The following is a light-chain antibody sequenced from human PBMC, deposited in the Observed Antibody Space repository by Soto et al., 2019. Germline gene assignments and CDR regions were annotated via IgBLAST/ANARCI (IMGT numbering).Light chain of an antibody. CDR1: QSSSSY. CDR3: QQYNSYPIT. V-gene: IGKV1-5*01. CDR2: GAS. J-gene: IGKJ5*01. Sequence: DIQMTQSPSSLSASVGDRVTITCRASQSSSSYLNWYQQKPGKAPKLLIYGASNLETGVPSRFSGSGSGTEFTLTISSLQPDDFATYYCQQYNSYPITFGQGTRLEIK.